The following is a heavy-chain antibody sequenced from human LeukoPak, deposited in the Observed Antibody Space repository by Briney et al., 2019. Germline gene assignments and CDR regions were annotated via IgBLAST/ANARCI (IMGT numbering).Heavy chain of an antibody. CDR1: GGTFSSYA. V-gene: IGHV1-69*01. CDR2: IIPIFGTA. Sequence: SVKVSCKASGGTFSSYAISWVRQAPGQGLEWMGGIIPIFGTANYAQKFQGRVTITADESTSTAYMELSSLRSEDTAVYYCARAVGCSGGRCYLPYNWFDPWGQGTLVTVSS. CDR3: ARAVGCSGGRCYLPYNWFDP. J-gene: IGHJ5*02. D-gene: IGHD2-15*01.